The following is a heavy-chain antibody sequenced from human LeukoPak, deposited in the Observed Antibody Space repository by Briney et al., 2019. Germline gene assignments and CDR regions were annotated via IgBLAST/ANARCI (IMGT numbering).Heavy chain of an antibody. D-gene: IGHD3-22*01. CDR3: ARDPRSGYYFP. CDR2: TNSDGSST. CDR1: GFTFSSYW. V-gene: IGHV3-74*01. Sequence: GGSLRLSCAASGFTFSSYWMHWVRQAPGKGLVWVSRTNSDGSSTSYADSVKGRFTISRDNAKNTLYLQMNSLRAEDTAVYYCARDPRSGYYFPWGQGTLVTVSS. J-gene: IGHJ5*02.